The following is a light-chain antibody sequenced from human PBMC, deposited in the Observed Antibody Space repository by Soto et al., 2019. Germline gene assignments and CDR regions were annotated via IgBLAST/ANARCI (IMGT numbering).Light chain of an antibody. CDR1: QSISSW. Sequence: DIQMTQSPSTLSASLGDRVTITCRASQSISSWLAWYRQKPGKAPKLLIYDASSLESGVPSRFSGSGYGTEFNLTISSLQPEDFASYYCQQLDRYPFTFGGGTKVDIK. V-gene: IGKV1-5*01. J-gene: IGKJ4*01. CDR3: QQLDRYPFT. CDR2: DAS.